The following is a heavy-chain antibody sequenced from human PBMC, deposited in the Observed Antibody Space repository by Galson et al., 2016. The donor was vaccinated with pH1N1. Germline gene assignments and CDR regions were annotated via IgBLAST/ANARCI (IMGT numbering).Heavy chain of an antibody. CDR3: ARSRGYSYGSYYFDN. J-gene: IGHJ4*02. D-gene: IGHD5-18*01. CDR2: IIGIFGTT. V-gene: IGHV1-69*01. Sequence: PGQGLEWVGGIIGIFGTTTYAQQLQGRVTITAEELTSSSYMELTSLTSEDTALYYCARSRGYSYGSYYFDNWGQGTLVTVSS.